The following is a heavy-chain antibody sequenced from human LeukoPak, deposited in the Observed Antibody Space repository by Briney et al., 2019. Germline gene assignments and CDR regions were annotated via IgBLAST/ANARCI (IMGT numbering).Heavy chain of an antibody. D-gene: IGHD2-2*01. V-gene: IGHV3-21*01. CDR1: GFTFSSDS. Sequence: PGGSLRLSCAASGFTFSSDSMTWVRQAPGKGLEWVSSISSSSSYIYYADSVKGRFTISRDNAKNSLYLQMNSLRAEDTAVYYCAREVWRYCSSTSCPNDYWGQGTLVTVSS. CDR3: AREVWRYCSSTSCPNDY. J-gene: IGHJ4*02. CDR2: ISSSSSYI.